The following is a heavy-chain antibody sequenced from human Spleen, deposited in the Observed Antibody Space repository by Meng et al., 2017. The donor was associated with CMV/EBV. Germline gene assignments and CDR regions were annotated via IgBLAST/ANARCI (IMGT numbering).Heavy chain of an antibody. Sequence: VSGNSISTSDWWSWVRQPPGKELQWIRVVYHSGYTNYNPSLKKRVTMSVERSKNQFSLGLSSVTAADTAIYYCARVTEYGGNCFDSWGQGTLVTVSS. V-gene: IGHV4-4*02. D-gene: IGHD4/OR15-4a*01. J-gene: IGHJ4*02. CDR2: VYHSGYT. CDR3: ARVTEYGGNCFDS. CDR1: GNSISTSDW.